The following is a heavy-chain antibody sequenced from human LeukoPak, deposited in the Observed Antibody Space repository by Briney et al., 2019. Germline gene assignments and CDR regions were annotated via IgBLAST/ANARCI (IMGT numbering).Heavy chain of an antibody. D-gene: IGHD4-17*01. CDR2: INHSGST. J-gene: IGHJ5*02. CDR1: GGSFSGYY. Sequence: SSETLSLTCAVYGGSFSGYYWSWIRQPPGKGLEWIGEINHSGSTNYNPSLKSRATISLDTSKNQFSLILNSVSAADTAVYYCARYGSDPYNWFDPWGQGTLVTVSS. V-gene: IGHV4-34*01. CDR3: ARYGSDPYNWFDP.